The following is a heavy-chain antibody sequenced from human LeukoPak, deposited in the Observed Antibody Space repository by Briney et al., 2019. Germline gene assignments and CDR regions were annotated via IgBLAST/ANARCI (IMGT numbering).Heavy chain of an antibody. CDR1: GFTFSSYA. CDR3: AKDLAAGSGSYALPYFDY. J-gene: IGHJ4*02. D-gene: IGHD3-10*01. Sequence: PGGSLRLSCAASGFTFSSYAMSWVRQAPGEGLEWVSAISGSGGSTYYADSVKGRFTISRDNSKNTLYLQMNSLRVEDTAVYYCAKDLAAGSGSYALPYFDYWGQGTLVTVSS. V-gene: IGHV3-23*01. CDR2: ISGSGGST.